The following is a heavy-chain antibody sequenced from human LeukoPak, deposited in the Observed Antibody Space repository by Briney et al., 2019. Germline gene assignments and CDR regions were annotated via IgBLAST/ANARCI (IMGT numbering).Heavy chain of an antibody. CDR1: GFTFSDYY. V-gene: IGHV3-11*04. D-gene: IGHD3-22*01. CDR3: ARDTYYYDSSDPPSGY. Sequence: KPGGSLRLSCAASGFTFSDYYMSWIRQAPGKGLEWVSYISSSGSTIYYADSVKGRFTTSRDNAKNSLYLQMNSLRAEDTTVYYCARDTYYYDSSDPPSGYWGQGTLVTVSS. J-gene: IGHJ4*02. CDR2: ISSSGSTI.